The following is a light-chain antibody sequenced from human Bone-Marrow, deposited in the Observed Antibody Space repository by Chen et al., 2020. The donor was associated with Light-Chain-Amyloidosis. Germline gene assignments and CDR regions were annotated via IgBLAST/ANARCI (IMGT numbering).Light chain of an antibody. Sequence: QSVLTQPPSASGTPGQRVTISCSGSSSNIGINTVNWYQQVPGTAPKLLIYINDRRPSGVPDRFSGSRSGTSASLAIRGLQSEDEAEYYCAAWDDSLKGWVFGGGTKLTVL. V-gene: IGLV1-44*01. J-gene: IGLJ3*02. CDR1: SSNIGINT. CDR2: IND. CDR3: AAWDDSLKGWV.